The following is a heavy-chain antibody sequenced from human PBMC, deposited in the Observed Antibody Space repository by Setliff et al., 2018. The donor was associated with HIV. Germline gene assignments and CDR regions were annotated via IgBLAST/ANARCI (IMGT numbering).Heavy chain of an antibody. CDR2: INPNSGGT. CDR1: GYTFTGYY. D-gene: IGHD1-7*01. J-gene: IGHJ6*03. CDR3: ARPSRGVTGTTYYYMDV. Sequence: SVKVSCKASGYTFTGYYMHWVRQAPGQGLEWMGRINPNSGGTNYAQKFQGRVTMTRDTSISTAYMELSRLRSDDTAVYYCARPSRGVTGTTYYYMDVWGKGTTVTVSS. V-gene: IGHV1-2*06.